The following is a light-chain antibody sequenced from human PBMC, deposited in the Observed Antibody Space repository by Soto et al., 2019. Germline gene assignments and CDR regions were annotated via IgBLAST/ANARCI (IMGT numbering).Light chain of an antibody. CDR2: DVI. V-gene: IGLV2-11*01. CDR3: CSYAGSYTHV. Sequence: QPALTQPRSVSGSPGQSVTISCTGTSSDVGRYNFVSWYQQHPDKAPKLMIYDVIKRPSGVPDRFSGSKSGSAASLTIYGLQAEDEADYHCCSYAGSYTHVFGTGTKVTVL. CDR1: SSDVGRYNF. J-gene: IGLJ1*01.